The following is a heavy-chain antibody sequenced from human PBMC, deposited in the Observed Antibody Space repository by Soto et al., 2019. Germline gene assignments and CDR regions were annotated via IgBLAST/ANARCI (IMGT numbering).Heavy chain of an antibody. CDR1: GFTFSSYW. Sequence: GGSLRLSCAASGFTFSSYWMSWVRQAPGKGLEWVANIKQDGSEKYYVDSAKGRFTISRDNAKNSLYLQMNSLRAEDTAVYYCARASGSPADYWFDPWGQGTLVTVSS. J-gene: IGHJ5*02. CDR2: IKQDGSEK. V-gene: IGHV3-7*03. CDR3: ARASGSPADYWFDP. D-gene: IGHD3-10*01.